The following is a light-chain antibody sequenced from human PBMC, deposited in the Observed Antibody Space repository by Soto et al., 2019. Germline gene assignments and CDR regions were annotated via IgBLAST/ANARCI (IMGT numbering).Light chain of an antibody. J-gene: IGKJ2*01. V-gene: IGKV3-11*01. Sequence: EIVLTQSPATLSLSPGERATLSCRASQSVSSYLAWYQQKPGQDPRLLIYDASNRATGIPARFSGSGSGTDFTLTISSLEPEDFAVYYCQQRSNWPEYTFGQGTKLEIK. CDR1: QSVSSY. CDR2: DAS. CDR3: QQRSNWPEYT.